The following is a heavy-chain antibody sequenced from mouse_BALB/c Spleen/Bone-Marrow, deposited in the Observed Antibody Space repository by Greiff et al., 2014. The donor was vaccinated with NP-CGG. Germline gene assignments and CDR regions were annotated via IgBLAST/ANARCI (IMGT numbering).Heavy chain of an antibody. CDR1: GFTFSSFA. Sequence: DVKLVESGGGLVQPGGSRKLSCAASGFTFSSFAMHWVRQAPEKGLEWVAYISSGSSTIYYADTVMGRFTISRDNPKNTLFLQMTSLRSEDTAMYYCARSGSSSGYFDYWGQGTTLTVSP. CDR3: ARSGSSSGYFDY. CDR2: ISSGSSTI. V-gene: IGHV5-17*02. D-gene: IGHD1-1*01. J-gene: IGHJ2*01.